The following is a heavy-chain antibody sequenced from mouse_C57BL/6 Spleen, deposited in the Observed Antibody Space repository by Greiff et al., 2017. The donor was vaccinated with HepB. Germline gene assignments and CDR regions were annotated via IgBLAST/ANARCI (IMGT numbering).Heavy chain of an antibody. Sequence: QVQLKQPGAELVKPGASVKLSCKASGYTFTSYWMHWVKQRPGQGLEWIGMIHPNSGSTNYNEKFKSKATLTVDKSSSTAYMQLSSLTSEDSAVYYCARGDDYGECFAYWGQGTLVTVSA. CDR3: ARGDDYGECFAY. D-gene: IGHD2-4*01. CDR2: IHPNSGST. J-gene: IGHJ3*01. V-gene: IGHV1-64*01. CDR1: GYTFTSYW.